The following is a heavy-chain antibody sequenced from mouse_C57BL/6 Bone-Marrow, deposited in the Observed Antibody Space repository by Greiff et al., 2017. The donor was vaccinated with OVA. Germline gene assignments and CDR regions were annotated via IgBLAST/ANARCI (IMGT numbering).Heavy chain of an antibody. D-gene: IGHD1-1*01. V-gene: IGHV1-43*01. CDR3: ARWDYYGSPYFDY. J-gene: IGHJ2*01. CDR1: GYSFTGYY. Sequence: EVKLQESGPELVKPGASVKISCKASGYSFTGYYMHWVKQSSEKSLEWIGEINPSTGGTSYNQKFKGKATLTVDKSSSTAYMQLKSLTSEDSAVYYCARWDYYGSPYFDYWGQGTTLTVSS. CDR2: INPSTGGT.